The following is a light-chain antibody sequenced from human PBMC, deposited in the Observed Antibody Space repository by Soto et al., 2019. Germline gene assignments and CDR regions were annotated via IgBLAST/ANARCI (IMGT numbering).Light chain of an antibody. CDR2: GAS. CDR3: QQYEKWPPSIT. Sequence: EIVMTQSPATLSVSPGERATLSCRASQSVSSDLAWYHQKPGQAPRLLIYGASTRATGISARFSGSGSGTEFTLTISSLQSEDFAVYYCQQYEKWPPSITFGQGTRLEI. J-gene: IGKJ5*01. CDR1: QSVSSD. V-gene: IGKV3-15*01.